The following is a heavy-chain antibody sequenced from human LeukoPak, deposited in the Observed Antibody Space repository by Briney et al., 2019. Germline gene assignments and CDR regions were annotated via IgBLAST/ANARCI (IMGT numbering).Heavy chain of an antibody. Sequence: ASVNVSCKSSGYTYTSYYMHWVRQPPGQGLEWMGIINPSGGSKSYAQKSQGRVTMTRDTSTSTVYMELSSLRSEDTAVYYCARGSGSATGWFDYWGQGTLVTVSS. D-gene: IGHD5-24*01. CDR2: INPSGGSK. CDR1: GYTYTSYY. CDR3: ARGSGSATGWFDY. V-gene: IGHV1-46*01. J-gene: IGHJ4*02.